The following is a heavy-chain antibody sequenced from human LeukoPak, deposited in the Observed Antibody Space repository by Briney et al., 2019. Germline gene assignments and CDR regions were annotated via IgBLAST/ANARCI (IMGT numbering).Heavy chain of an antibody. CDR1: GFTFSSYA. CDR3: AKDRSGYDFPLNFDS. V-gene: IGHV3-23*01. J-gene: IGHJ4*02. D-gene: IGHD5-12*01. Sequence: GGSLRLSCAASGFTFSSYAMTWVRQAPGKGLQWVSTVSGGGDNSYFADSVKGRFTISRDNSNNTLYLQMNSLRAEDTALYYCAKDRSGYDFPLNFDSWGQGTLVTVSS. CDR2: VSGGGDNS.